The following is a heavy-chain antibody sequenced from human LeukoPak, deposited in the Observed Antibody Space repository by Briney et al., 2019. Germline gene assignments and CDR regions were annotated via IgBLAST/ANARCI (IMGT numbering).Heavy chain of an antibody. CDR2: INTDGSST. Sequence: GGSLRLSCAASGFTFSSWWVHWVRQAPGKGLAWVSRINTDGSSTSYADSVKGRFTIARDNAKNTLYLQMNSLRAEDTAVYYCARAAVGVAVGYWGQGTLVTVSS. J-gene: IGHJ4*02. D-gene: IGHD6-19*01. V-gene: IGHV3-74*01. CDR1: GFTFSSWW. CDR3: ARAAVGVAVGY.